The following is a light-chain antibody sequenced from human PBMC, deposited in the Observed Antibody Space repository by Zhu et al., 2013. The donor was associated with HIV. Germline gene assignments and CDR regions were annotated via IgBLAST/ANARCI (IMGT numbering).Light chain of an antibody. Sequence: EIVLTQSPATLSLSPGERAALSCRASQSVSNYLAWYQHKPGQAPTLLIYGVSRRANGISDRFSGSGSGTDFTLTISRLEPEDFAVYYCQQYDSSPLTFGGGTKVEI. CDR2: GVS. CDR3: QQYDSSPLT. V-gene: IGKV3-20*01. J-gene: IGKJ4*01. CDR1: QSVSNY.